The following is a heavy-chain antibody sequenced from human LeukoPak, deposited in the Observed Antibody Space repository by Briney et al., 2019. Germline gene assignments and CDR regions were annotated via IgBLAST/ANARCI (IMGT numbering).Heavy chain of an antibody. D-gene: IGHD6-6*01. J-gene: IGHJ3*02. CDR1: GLTFSSYG. CDR2: IWYDGSNK. Sequence: QTGGSLRLSCAASGLTFSSYGMHWVRQAPGKGLEWVAVIWYDGSNKYYADSVKGRFTISRDNSKNTLYLQMNSLRAEDTAVYYCAREGFTMAARWVGNAFDIWGQGTMVTVSS. CDR3: AREGFTMAARWVGNAFDI. V-gene: IGHV3-33*01.